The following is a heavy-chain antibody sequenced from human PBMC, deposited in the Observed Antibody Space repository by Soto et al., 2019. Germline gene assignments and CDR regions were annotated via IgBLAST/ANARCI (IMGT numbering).Heavy chain of an antibody. D-gene: IGHD4-17*01. V-gene: IGHV3-7*05. Sequence: EVQLVESGGGLVQPGGSLRLSCAASGFTFSSYWMSWVRQAPGKGLEWVANIKQDGSEKYYVDSVKGRFTISRDNAKNSLYLQMNSLRAEDTAVYYCARTVAPGNSVYYYGMDVWGQGTTVTVSS. J-gene: IGHJ6*02. CDR3: ARTVAPGNSVYYYGMDV. CDR1: GFTFSSYW. CDR2: IKQDGSEK.